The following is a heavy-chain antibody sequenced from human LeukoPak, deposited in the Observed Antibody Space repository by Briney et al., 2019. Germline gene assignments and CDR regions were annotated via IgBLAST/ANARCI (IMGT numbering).Heavy chain of an antibody. V-gene: IGHV3-23*01. CDR2: ISGSGTEM. D-gene: IGHD6-13*01. J-gene: IGHJ4*02. CDR3: AKDLAAWGAFDGAAGVFDA. CDR1: GFNFSNYS. Sequence: GGSLRLSCVGSGFNFSNYSMAWVRQAPRKGLEWVSEISGSGTEMKYKDSVKGRFIISRDNSKNVLFLQMNNMGAGDTAVYFCAKDLAAWGAFDGAAGVFDAWGPGTLVTVSS.